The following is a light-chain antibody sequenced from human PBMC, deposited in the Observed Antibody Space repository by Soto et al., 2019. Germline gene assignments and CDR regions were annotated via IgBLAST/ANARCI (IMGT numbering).Light chain of an antibody. V-gene: IGLV1-40*01. J-gene: IGLJ1*01. CDR2: ANS. CDR3: HSYDSSLSGYV. Sequence: QSVLTQPPSVSGAPGQRVTISCTGSSSNIGAGYDVHWYQQLPGTAPKLLIYANSNRPSGVPGRFSGSKSGTSASLAITGLQAEDEADYYCHSYDSSLSGYVFGTGTKLTVL. CDR1: SSNIGAGYD.